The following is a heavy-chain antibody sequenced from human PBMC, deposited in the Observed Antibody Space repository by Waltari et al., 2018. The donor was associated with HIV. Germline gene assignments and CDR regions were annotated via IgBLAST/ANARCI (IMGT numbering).Heavy chain of an antibody. J-gene: IGHJ6*02. D-gene: IGHD3-10*01. CDR1: GFTFSNAW. CDR3: TTLVLLGVGMDV. V-gene: IGHV3-15*01. CDR2: SKSKTDGGTT. Sequence: EVQLVESGGGLVKPGGSLRLSCAASGFTFSNAWMSWVRQAPGKGLEWVCRSKSKTDGGTTDYAAPVKGRFTISRDDSKNTLYLQMNSLKTEDTAVYYCTTLVLLGVGMDVWGQGTTVTVSS.